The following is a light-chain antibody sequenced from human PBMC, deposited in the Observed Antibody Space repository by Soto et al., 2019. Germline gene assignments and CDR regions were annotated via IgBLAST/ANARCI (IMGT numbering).Light chain of an antibody. V-gene: IGLV2-14*01. Sequence: QSALTQPASVSGSPRQSITISCTGTSSDVGGYNYVSWYQHHPGKAPKLMIYEVSNRPPGVSNRFSGSKSGNTASLTISGLQAEDEADHYCSSYTRSSTYVFGTGTKLTVL. J-gene: IGLJ1*01. CDR1: SSDVGGYNY. CDR3: SSYTRSSTYV. CDR2: EVS.